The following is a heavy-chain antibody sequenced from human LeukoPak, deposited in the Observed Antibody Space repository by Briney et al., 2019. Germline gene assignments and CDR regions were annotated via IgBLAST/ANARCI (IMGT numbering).Heavy chain of an antibody. V-gene: IGHV3-7*03. D-gene: IGHD6-19*01. Sequence: GGSLRLSCVASGFTFGKYWMSWVRQAPGKGLEWVANIKLDGSEKNYVDSVKGRFTISRDNSRNTLYLQVNSLKADDTAVYYCAKGGGRSRADAFDIWGQGTLVTVSS. J-gene: IGHJ3*02. CDR1: GFTFGKYW. CDR3: AKGGGRSRADAFDI. CDR2: IKLDGSEK.